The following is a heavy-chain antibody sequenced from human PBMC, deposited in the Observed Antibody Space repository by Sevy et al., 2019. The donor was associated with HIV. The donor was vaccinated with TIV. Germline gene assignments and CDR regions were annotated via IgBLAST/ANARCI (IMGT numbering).Heavy chain of an antibody. Sequence: GGSLRLSCAASGFNFRIYAMHWVRQAPGKGLEWVAVISYDGSDKFYAESVKGGLSISRDNSKNRVFLQLNSLRGDATAVYYCATGRQGATYGYWGQGTPVTVSS. CDR3: ATGRQGATYGY. V-gene: IGHV3-30*03. D-gene: IGHD1-26*01. CDR1: GFNFRIYA. CDR2: ISYDGSDK. J-gene: IGHJ4*02.